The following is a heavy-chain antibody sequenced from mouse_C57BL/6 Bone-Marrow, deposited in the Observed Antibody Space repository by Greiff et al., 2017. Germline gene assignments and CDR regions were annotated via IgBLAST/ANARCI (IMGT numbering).Heavy chain of an antibody. CDR2: ISSGSSTI. D-gene: IGHD1-1*01. CDR3: ARLSSPLMDY. J-gene: IGHJ4*01. V-gene: IGHV5-17*01. CDR1: GFTFSDYG. Sequence: EVMLVESGGGLVKPGGSLKLSCAASGFTFSDYGMHWVRQAPEKGLEWVAYISSGSSTIYYADTVKGRFTISRDNAKNTLFLQMTRLRSEDTAMYYCARLSSPLMDYWGQGTSVTVSS.